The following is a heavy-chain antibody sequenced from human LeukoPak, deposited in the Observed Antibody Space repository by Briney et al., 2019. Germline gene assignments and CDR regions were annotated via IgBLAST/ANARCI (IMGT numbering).Heavy chain of an antibody. D-gene: IGHD6-13*01. CDR1: GFTFSSYA. V-gene: IGHV3-30-3*01. CDR2: ISYDGSNK. Sequence: PGGSLRLSCAASGFTFSSYAMHWVRQAPGKGLEWVAVISYDGSNKYYADSVKGRFTISRDNSKNTLYLQMNSLRAEDTAVYYCARDFRYSSSLYWGQGTLVTVSS. CDR3: ARDFRYSSSLY. J-gene: IGHJ4*02.